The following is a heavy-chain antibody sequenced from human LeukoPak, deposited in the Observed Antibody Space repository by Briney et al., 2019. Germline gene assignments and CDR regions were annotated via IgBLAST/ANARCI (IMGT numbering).Heavy chain of an antibody. J-gene: IGHJ4*02. CDR1: GGSISSGDYY. Sequence: PSETLSLTCTVSGGSISSGDYYWSWIRQPPGKGLVWIGYSYYSGSSYYNPSPKSRVTISVDTSKNQFSLKLSSVTAADTAVYYCAREDSSSWYFRFFDYWGQGNLVTVSS. CDR3: AREDSSSWYFRFFDY. V-gene: IGHV4-30-4*08. CDR2: SYYSGSS. D-gene: IGHD6-13*01.